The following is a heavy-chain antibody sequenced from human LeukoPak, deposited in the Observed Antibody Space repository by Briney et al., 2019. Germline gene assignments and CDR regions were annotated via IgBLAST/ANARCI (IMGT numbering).Heavy chain of an antibody. CDR1: GYTFTSYD. V-gene: IGHV1-8*01. CDR2: MNPNSGNT. J-gene: IGHJ4*02. Sequence: ASVKVSCKASGYTFTSYDINWVRQATGQGLEWMGWMNPNSGNTGYAQKFQGRVTMTRNTSISTAYMELSSLRSEDTAVYYCAIWGRLQWLVDYWGQGTLVTVSS. D-gene: IGHD5-12*01. CDR3: AIWGRLQWLVDY.